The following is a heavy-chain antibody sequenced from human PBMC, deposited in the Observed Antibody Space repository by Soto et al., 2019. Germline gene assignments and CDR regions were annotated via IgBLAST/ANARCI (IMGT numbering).Heavy chain of an antibody. CDR2: ISGSGGST. Sequence: EVQLLESGGGLVQPGGSLRLSCAASGFTFSSYAMSGVRQAPGKGLEWVSAISGSGGSTYYADSVKGRFTISRDNSKNTLYLQMNSLRAEDTAVYYCAKVYSSSSNLFDYWGQGTLVTVSS. CDR1: GFTFSSYA. CDR3: AKVYSSSSNLFDY. J-gene: IGHJ4*02. V-gene: IGHV3-23*01. D-gene: IGHD6-6*01.